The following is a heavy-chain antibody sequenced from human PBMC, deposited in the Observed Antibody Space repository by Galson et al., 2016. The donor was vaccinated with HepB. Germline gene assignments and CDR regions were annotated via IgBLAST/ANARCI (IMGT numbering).Heavy chain of an antibody. CDR2: VYKTGST. J-gene: IGHJ4*02. CDR1: GGSISSYF. Sequence: SETLSLTCNVSGGSISSYFWSWIRQPPGKGLEWIGYVYKTGSTNYSPSLKSRVPVSVDTSKNHFSLKLRSLTAADTAVYYCARGVTGTPYFDFWGQGALVTVSS. CDR3: ARGVTGTPYFDF. V-gene: IGHV4-59*01. D-gene: IGHD2-21*02.